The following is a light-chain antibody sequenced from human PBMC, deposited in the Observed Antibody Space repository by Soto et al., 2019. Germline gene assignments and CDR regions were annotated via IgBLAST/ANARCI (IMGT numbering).Light chain of an antibody. Sequence: DIQMTQSPSTLSASVGDRVTITCRASHNIRSYLAWYQQKPGKAPKLLIYRASYLESGVPSRFGGSGSETDFTLAIGSLQPEDSATYFCQQYYIYPPAFGPGTKVQIK. CDR2: RAS. CDR1: HNIRSY. J-gene: IGKJ3*01. V-gene: IGKV1-5*03. CDR3: QQYYIYPPA.